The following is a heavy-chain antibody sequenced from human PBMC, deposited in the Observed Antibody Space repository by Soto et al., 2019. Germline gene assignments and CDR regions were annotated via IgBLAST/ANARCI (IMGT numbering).Heavy chain of an antibody. V-gene: IGHV4-59*11. D-gene: IGHD7-27*01. CDR2: IYYNGNT. Sequence: QVQLQESGPGLVKPSETLSLTCSVSGGSISNHYWSWIRQPPGKGLKWIGYIYYNGNTNYNPSLKSRVTMSVDTSRNQISLKLTTVTAADTAVYYCTRANWYSEYWGQGTLVTVSS. CDR1: GGSISNHY. CDR3: TRANWYSEY. J-gene: IGHJ4*02.